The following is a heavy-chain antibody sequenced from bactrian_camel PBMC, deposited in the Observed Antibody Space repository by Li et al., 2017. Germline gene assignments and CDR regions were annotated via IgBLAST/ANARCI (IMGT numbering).Heavy chain of an antibody. CDR1: GFTFDDSG. Sequence: VQLVESGGGSVRPGGSLRLSCTASGFTFDDSGMGWFRQAPGKECELVSTISSDGIAHYADSVKGRFTISQDNAKNTVYLQMSSLKPEDTAMYYCARGRWYGCRSLVDLDFGYWGQGTQVTVS. CDR3: ARGRWYGCRSLVDLDFGY. J-gene: IGHJ6*01. V-gene: IGHV3S60*01. D-gene: IGHD3*01. CDR2: ISSDGIA.